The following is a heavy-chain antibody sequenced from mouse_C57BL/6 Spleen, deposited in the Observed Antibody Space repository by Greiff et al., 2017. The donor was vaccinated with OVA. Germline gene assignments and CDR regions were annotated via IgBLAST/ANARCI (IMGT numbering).Heavy chain of an antibody. CDR3: ARGGSSYGDYYAKEY. J-gene: IGHJ4*01. CDR1: GYTFTSYW. Sequence: VQLQQPGAELVMPGASVKLSCKASGYTFTSYWMHWVKQRPGHGLEWIGELDPSDSYTNYTQTFKGKSTLTVDKSASTAYMQLNSLTAEDSAVDDGARGGSSYGDYYAKEYWGQGTTGAVSS. V-gene: IGHV1-69*01. D-gene: IGHD1-1*01. CDR2: LDPSDSYT.